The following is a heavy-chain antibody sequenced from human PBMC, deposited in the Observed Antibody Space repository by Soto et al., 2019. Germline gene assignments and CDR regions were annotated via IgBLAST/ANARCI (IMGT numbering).Heavy chain of an antibody. J-gene: IGHJ6*02. CDR3: ARDRTTVNGMDV. D-gene: IGHD4-17*01. V-gene: IGHV3-30-3*01. CDR2: ISYDGSNK. Sequence: QVQLVESGGGVVQPGRSLRLSCAASGFTFSSYAMHWVRQAPGKGLEWVAVISYDGSNKYYADSVKGRFTISRDNSKNPLYLQMNSLRAEDTAVYYCARDRTTVNGMDVWGQGTTVTVSS. CDR1: GFTFSSYA.